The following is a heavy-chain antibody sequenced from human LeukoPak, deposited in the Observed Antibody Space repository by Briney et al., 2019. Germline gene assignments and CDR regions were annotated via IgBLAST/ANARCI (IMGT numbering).Heavy chain of an antibody. CDR1: GFTFSSYA. CDR2: ISVSGGST. D-gene: IGHD5-12*01. CDR3: AKAWIRLPFPFDY. Sequence: GGSLRLSCAASGFTFSSYAMSWVRQAPRKGLEWVSAISVSGGSTYYADSVKGPCTISRDNSKNTLYLQMNSLRGEDTAVYYGAKAWIRLPFPFDYWGQGTLVTVSS. V-gene: IGHV3-23*01. J-gene: IGHJ4*02.